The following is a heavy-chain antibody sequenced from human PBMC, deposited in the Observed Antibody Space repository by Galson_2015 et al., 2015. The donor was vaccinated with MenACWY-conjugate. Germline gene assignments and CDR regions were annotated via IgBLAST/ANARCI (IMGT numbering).Heavy chain of an antibody. CDR1: GFTFRNYW. CDR3: ARGHYGMDV. Sequence: LRLSCAASGFTFRNYWMTWVRQAPGTGLEWVASIKKDGSEKYYVDSVKGRFTISRDNAKNSLYLEMNSLRVEDTAVYSCARGHYGMDVWGQGTTVTASS. CDR2: IKKDGSEK. V-gene: IGHV3-7*03. J-gene: IGHJ6*02.